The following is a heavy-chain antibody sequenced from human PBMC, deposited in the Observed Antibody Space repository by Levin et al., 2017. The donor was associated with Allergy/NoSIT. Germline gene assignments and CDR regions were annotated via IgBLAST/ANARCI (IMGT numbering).Heavy chain of an antibody. J-gene: IGHJ6*02. D-gene: IGHD3-22*01. CDR2: ISAGGNYI. CDR3: ASWAMYHYDRSAFDYFYYAMDV. Sequence: GESLKISCSASGILFSSYDMNWVRQAPGKGLEWVSSISAGGNYIYYADSVKGRFTISRDNAKNSLFLQMNSLRAEDTAVYYCASWAMYHYDRSAFDYFYYAMDVWGQGTTVTVSS. CDR1: GILFSSYD. V-gene: IGHV3-21*01.